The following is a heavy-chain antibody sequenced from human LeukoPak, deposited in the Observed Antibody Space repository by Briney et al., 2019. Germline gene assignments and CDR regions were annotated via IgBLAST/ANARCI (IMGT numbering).Heavy chain of an antibody. J-gene: IGHJ4*02. CDR2: IYYSGST. V-gene: IGHV4-39*07. Sequence: SETLSLTCTVSGGSISSSSYYWGWIRQPPGKGLEWIGSIYYSGSTYCNPSLKSRVTISVDTSKNQFSLKLSSVTAADTAMYYCARVSGYDWESFYDYWGQGSLVTVSS. D-gene: IGHD5-12*01. CDR3: ARVSGYDWESFYDY. CDR1: GGSISSSSYY.